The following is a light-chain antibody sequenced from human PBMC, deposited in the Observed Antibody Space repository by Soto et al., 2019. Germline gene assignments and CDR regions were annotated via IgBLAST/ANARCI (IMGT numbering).Light chain of an antibody. J-gene: IGKJ1*01. CDR2: GAS. V-gene: IGKV3-15*01. Sequence: MTQSPSTLSASVGDRVTITCRASQSVSSNLAWYQQKPGQAPRLLIYGASTRATGIPARFSGSGSGTEFTLTISSLQSEDFALYYCQQYNNWLWTFGQGTKVDI. CDR1: QSVSSN. CDR3: QQYNNWLWT.